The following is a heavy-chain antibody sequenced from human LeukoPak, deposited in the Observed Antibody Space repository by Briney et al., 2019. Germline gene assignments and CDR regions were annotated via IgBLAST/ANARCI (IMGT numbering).Heavy chain of an antibody. D-gene: IGHD7-27*01. CDR3: ARDGFWGHAFDI. CDR1: GYTFTGYY. V-gene: IGHV1-2*02. CDR2: INPNSGGT. Sequence: ASVKVSCKASGYTFTGYYMHWVRQAPGQGLEWIGWINPNSGGTNYAQKFQGRVTMTRDTSISTAYMEPSRLRSDDTAVYYCARDGFWGHAFDIWGQGTMVTVSS. J-gene: IGHJ3*02.